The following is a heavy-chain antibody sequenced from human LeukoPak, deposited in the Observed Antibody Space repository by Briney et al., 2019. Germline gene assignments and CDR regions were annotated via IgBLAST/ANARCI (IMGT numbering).Heavy chain of an antibody. D-gene: IGHD2-15*01. CDR2: LKEEGSET. Sequence: GGSLRLSRAASGFTLTIHWMRWVRQAPRGGGEWGARLKEEGSETDHVDSVNGRFIVPRVNAKPSVYLQMNSLNVEDTARYYCASESATRYCSGVMRCNSPIGYYMDVWGKGTTVTVSS. CDR3: ASESATRYCSGVMRCNSPIGYYMDV. J-gene: IGHJ6*03. CDR1: GFTLTIHW. V-gene: IGHV3-7*01.